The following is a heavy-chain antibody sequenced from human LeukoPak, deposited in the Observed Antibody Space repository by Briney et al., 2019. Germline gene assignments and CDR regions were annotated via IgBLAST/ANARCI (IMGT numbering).Heavy chain of an antibody. D-gene: IGHD2-15*01. CDR1: GYGFTSNW. V-gene: IGHV5-51*01. CDR3: ARHAPSRLGYCSGGSCYSSLDY. J-gene: IGHJ4*02. CDR2: IYPDDSDT. Sequence: GESLRISCKGSGYGFTSNWIGWVRQMPGKGLEWMGIIYPDDSDTRYSPSFQGQVTISADKSISTAYLQWSSLKASDTAMYYCARHAPSRLGYCSGGSCYSSLDYWGQGTLVTVSS.